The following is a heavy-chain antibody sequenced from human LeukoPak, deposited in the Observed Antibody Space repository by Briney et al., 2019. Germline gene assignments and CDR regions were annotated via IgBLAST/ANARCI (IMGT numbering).Heavy chain of an antibody. D-gene: IGHD5-18*01. J-gene: IGHJ4*02. Sequence: GGSLRLSCAASGFTVSSNHMSWVRQAPGKGLEWVSVIYSGGSTYYADSEKGRFTISRDNSKNTLYLQMNSLRAEDTAVYYCASGYSYGKVDYWGQGTLVTVSS. CDR3: ASGYSYGKVDY. CDR1: GFTVSSNH. V-gene: IGHV3-66*01. CDR2: IYSGGST.